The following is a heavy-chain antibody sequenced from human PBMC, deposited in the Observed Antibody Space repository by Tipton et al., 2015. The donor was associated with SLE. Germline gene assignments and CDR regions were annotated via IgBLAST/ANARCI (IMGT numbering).Heavy chain of an antibody. D-gene: IGHD1-7*01. V-gene: IGHV4-31*03. J-gene: IGHJ3*02. CDR2: IYYSGST. CDR1: SGSISSGGYY. Sequence: TLSLTCTVSSGSISSGGYYWSWIRQYPGKGLEWIGYIYYSGSTYYNPSLKSRVTISLDTSNNQFSLRLRSVTAADTAIYYCARDRELPGAFDIWGQGTMVTVSS. CDR3: ARDRELPGAFDI.